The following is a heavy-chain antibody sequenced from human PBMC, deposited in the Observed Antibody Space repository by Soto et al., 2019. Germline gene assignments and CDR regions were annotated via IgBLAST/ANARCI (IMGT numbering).Heavy chain of an antibody. J-gene: IGHJ4*02. D-gene: IGHD3-22*01. CDR1: GFTFSSYA. V-gene: IGHV3-64*01. CDR2: ISSYGGST. Sequence: EVQLVEPGGGLVQPGGSLRLSCAASGFTFSSYAMHWVRQAPGKGLEYVSAISSYGGSTYYANSVKGRFTISRDNSKNTRYLQMGSLRAEDMAVYYCARDPDSSGYYYFDYWGQGTLVTVSS. CDR3: ARDPDSSGYYYFDY.